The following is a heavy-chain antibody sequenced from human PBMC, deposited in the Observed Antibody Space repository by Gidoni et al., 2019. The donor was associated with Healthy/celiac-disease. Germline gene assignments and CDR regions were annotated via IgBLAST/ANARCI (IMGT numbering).Heavy chain of an antibody. D-gene: IGHD6-13*01. CDR1: GGSFSGYY. J-gene: IGHJ4*02. V-gene: IGHV4-34*01. CDR3: ARVVAAAGLPFDY. CDR2: INHSGST. Sequence: QVQLQQWGAGLLKPSETLSLTCAVYGGSFSGYYWSWIRQPPGKGLEWIGEINHSGSTNYNPSLKSRVTISVDTSKNQFSLKLSSVTAADTAVYYCARVVAAAGLPFDYWGQGTLVTVSS.